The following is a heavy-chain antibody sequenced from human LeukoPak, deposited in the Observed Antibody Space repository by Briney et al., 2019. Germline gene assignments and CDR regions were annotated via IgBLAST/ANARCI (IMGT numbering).Heavy chain of an antibody. Sequence: GGSLRLSCAASGFTFSSYAMSWVRQAPGKGLEWVSVIYSGGSTYYADSVKGRFTISRDNSKNTLYLQMNSLRAEDTAVYYCAREIYYDSSGYSHFDYWGQGTLVTVSS. CDR3: AREIYYDSSGYSHFDY. D-gene: IGHD3-22*01. V-gene: IGHV3-66*01. CDR1: GFTFSSYA. J-gene: IGHJ4*02. CDR2: IYSGGST.